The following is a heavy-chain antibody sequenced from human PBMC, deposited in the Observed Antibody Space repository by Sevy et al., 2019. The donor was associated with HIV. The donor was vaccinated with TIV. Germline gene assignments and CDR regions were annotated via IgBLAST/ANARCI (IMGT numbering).Heavy chain of an antibody. J-gene: IGHJ4*02. CDR3: ASVRPCGGDCYFFDT. Sequence: ASVKVSCKASGGTLNNYGMNWVRQAPGQGLEWMGGIIPSAGIASYAQRIKGRAAITADTSTSTFYLEVGRLRSDDTAVYFCASVRPCGGDCYFFDTWGQGTLVTVSS. CDR2: IIPSAGIA. CDR1: GGTLNNYG. D-gene: IGHD2-21*02. V-gene: IGHV1-69*10.